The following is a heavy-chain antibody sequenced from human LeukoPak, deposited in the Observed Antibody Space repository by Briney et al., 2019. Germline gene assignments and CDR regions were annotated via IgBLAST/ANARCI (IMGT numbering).Heavy chain of an antibody. D-gene: IGHD2-2*01. CDR1: GGSFRSNI. V-gene: IGHV1-69*05. Sequence: ASVKVSCKASGGSFRSNIIGWVRQAPGPGLEWMGGIVPIFGKTKYAQKFQGRVTITTDESSSTAYMELSSLRSDDTAIYYCARGWGIPAPISWFDPWGQGTLVTVSS. CDR2: IVPIFGKT. J-gene: IGHJ5*02. CDR3: ARGWGIPAPISWFDP.